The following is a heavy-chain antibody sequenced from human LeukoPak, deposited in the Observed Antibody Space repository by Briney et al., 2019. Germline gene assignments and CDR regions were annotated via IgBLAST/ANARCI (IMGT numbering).Heavy chain of an antibody. J-gene: IGHJ4*02. CDR2: ISHSGYT. CDR3: TRMTTGHDY. CDR1: GVSFDDYY. D-gene: IGHD4-17*01. V-gene: IGHV4-34*01. Sequence: SETLSLTCAVSGVSFDDYYWARVRQTPGKGLEWIGEISHSGYTNDSPSLKSRVTLSIGTSRKQSSLNLRSVTVADAGIYYCTRMTTGHDYWGQGTLVTVSS.